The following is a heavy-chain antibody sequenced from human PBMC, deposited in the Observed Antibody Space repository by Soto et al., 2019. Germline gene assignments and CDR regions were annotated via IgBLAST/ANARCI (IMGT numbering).Heavy chain of an antibody. CDR1: GGSFSGYY. CDR3: AGSIAVADNFDY. CDR2: INHSATT. D-gene: IGHD6-19*01. V-gene: IGHV4-34*01. Sequence: SETLSLTCAFYGGSFSGYYWSWIRQPPGKGLEWIGEINHSATTYYNPSLKSRITVSPDTSKNQFSLKLASVTAADTAVYYCAGSIAVADNFDYWGQATLVTVS. J-gene: IGHJ4*02.